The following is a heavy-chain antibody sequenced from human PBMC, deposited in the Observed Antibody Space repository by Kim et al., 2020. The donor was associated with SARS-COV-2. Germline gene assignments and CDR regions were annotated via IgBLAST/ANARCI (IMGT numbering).Heavy chain of an antibody. V-gene: IGHV1-46*01. CDR2: INPSGGST. CDR1: GYTFTSYY. Sequence: ASVKVSCKASGYTFTSYYMHWVRQAPGQGLEWMGIINPSGGSTSYAQKFQGRVTMTRDTSTSTVYMELSSLRSEDTAVYYCAEARTMVRGVIGWFDPWGQGTLVTVSS. CDR3: AEARTMVRGVIGWFDP. J-gene: IGHJ5*02. D-gene: IGHD3-10*01.